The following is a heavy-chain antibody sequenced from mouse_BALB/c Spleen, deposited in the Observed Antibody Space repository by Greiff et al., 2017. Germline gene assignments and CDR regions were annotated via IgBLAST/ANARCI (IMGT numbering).Heavy chain of an antibody. V-gene: IGHV5-17*02. D-gene: IGHD2-14*01. J-gene: IGHJ2*01. CDR2: ISSGSSTI. CDR1: GFTFSSFG. CDR3: ARGGYDIFLDY. Sequence: EVKLVESGGGLVQPGGSRKLSCAASGFTFSSFGMHWVRQAPEKGLEWVAYISSGSSTIYYADTVKGRFTISRDNPKNTLFLQMTSLRSEDTAMYYCARGGYDIFLDYWGQGTTLTVSS.